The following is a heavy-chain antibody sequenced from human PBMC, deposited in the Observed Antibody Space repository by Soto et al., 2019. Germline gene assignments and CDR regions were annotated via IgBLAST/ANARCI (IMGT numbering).Heavy chain of an antibody. Sequence: GGSLRLSCVASEFTFNSYAMSWVRQAPGMGLEWVSSIIGSGAITYYADSVKGRFTISRDNSKSTLYLQMNSLRVEDTALYYCVKDARDTGGNSGIDYWGQGTLVTVSS. CDR3: VKDARDTGGNSGIDY. V-gene: IGHV3-23*01. J-gene: IGHJ4*02. CDR1: EFTFNSYA. D-gene: IGHD2-21*02. CDR2: IIGSGAIT.